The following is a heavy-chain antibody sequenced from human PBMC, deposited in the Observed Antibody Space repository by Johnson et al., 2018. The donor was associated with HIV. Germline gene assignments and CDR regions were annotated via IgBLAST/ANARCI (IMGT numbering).Heavy chain of an antibody. V-gene: IGHV3-33*05. CDR2: ISYDGNNK. Sequence: QVQLVESGGGLVQPGGSLRLSCVASGFTFSSYGMHWVRQAPGKGLEWVAFISYDGNNKYYEDSVKGRFTISRDNSKNTLYLQMNSLRAEDTALYYCARDSTPWGGDYVGYAFDIWGRGTLVTVSS. CDR1: GFTFSSYG. J-gene: IGHJ3*02. CDR3: ARDSTPWGGDYVGYAFDI. D-gene: IGHD4-17*01.